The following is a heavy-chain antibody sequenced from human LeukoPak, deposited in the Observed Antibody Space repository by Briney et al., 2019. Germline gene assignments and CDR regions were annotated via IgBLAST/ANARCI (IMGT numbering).Heavy chain of an antibody. CDR2: IYPGDSDT. CDR1: GYSFTTYW. CDR3: ARRYSGYDYGVDY. V-gene: IGHV5-51*01. J-gene: IGHJ4*02. D-gene: IGHD5-12*01. Sequence: GESLKISCKGSGYSFTTYWIGWVRQMPGKGLEWMGIIYPGDSDTRYSPSFQGQVTISADKSISTAYLQWSSLKASDTAMHYCARRYSGYDYGVDYWGQGTLVTVSS.